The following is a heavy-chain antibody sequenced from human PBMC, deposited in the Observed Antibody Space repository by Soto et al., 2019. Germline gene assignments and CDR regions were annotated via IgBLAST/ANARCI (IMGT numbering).Heavy chain of an antibody. Sequence: QVQLVESGGGAVQPGESLRLSCVASGFDFTYYAMHWVRQAPGKGLESVAVMSSDGSKIHHTDSVKGRFTISRDNSKNTLYLQMNSLRKEDTAVYVCAKDEGVGGTLGLFDYWGQGTLVSVS. J-gene: IGHJ4*02. V-gene: IGHV3-30*18. CDR2: MSSDGSKI. CDR1: GFDFTYYA. D-gene: IGHD1-26*01. CDR3: AKDEGVGGTLGLFDY.